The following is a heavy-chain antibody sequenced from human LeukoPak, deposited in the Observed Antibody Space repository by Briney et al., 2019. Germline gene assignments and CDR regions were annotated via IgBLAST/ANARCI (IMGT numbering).Heavy chain of an antibody. Sequence: SETLSLTCTVSGGSISSSGYYWSWIRQPPGKGLEWIGEINHSGSTNYNPSLKSRVTISVDTSKNQFSLKLSSVTAADTAVYYCARGKWAFDYWGQGTLVTVSS. CDR2: INHSGST. V-gene: IGHV4-39*07. J-gene: IGHJ4*02. CDR1: GGSISSSGYY. D-gene: IGHD1-26*01. CDR3: ARGKWAFDY.